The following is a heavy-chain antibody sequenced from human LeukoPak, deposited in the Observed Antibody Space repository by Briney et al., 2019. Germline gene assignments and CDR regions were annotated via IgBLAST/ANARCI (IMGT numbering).Heavy chain of an antibody. J-gene: IGHJ4*02. Sequence: PSETLSLTCAVSGGSISSYYWSWIRQPPGRGLEWIGSIHYSGSTSYNSSLKSRVTISIDTSKNQFSLKLTSVTPADTAVYYCARQVYSSSWSYYFDYWGQGILVTVSS. CDR2: IHYSGST. CDR3: ARQVYSSSWSYYFDY. V-gene: IGHV4-59*01. CDR1: GGSISSYY. D-gene: IGHD6-13*01.